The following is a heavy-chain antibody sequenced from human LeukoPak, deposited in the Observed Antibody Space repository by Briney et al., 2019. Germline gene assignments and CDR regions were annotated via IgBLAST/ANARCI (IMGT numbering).Heavy chain of an antibody. CDR2: VSPDGYD. Sequence: PSETLSLTCGVSGVSLTDYYWSWIRQSPGKGLERIGEVSPDGYDKYNPSLKSRVSISVDRSENQLSLRLSSVTAADTAIYYCARIRCVSGPEICYNHRAQGSLVTVSS. CDR3: ARIRCVSGPEICYNH. D-gene: IGHD2-8*01. J-gene: IGHJ4*02. V-gene: IGHV4-34*01. CDR1: GVSLTDYY.